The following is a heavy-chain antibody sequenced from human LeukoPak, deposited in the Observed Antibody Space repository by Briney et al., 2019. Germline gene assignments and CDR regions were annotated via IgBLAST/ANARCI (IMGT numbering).Heavy chain of an antibody. CDR1: GGSMSSYY. CDR2: ISSSGSTI. J-gene: IGHJ4*02. V-gene: IGHV3-11*01. CDR3: ARDSDYSNYRFDY. Sequence: LSLTCTVSGGSMSSYYWSWIRQAPGKGLEWVSYISSSGSTIYYADSVKGRFTISRDNAKNSLYLQMNSLRAEDTAVYYCARDSDYSNYRFDYWGQGTLVTVSS. D-gene: IGHD4-11*01.